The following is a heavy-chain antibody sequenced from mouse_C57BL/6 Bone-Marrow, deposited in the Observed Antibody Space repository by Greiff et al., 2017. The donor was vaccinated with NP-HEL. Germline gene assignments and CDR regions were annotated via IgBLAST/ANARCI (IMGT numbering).Heavy chain of an antibody. D-gene: IGHD1-1*01. CDR3: ARPYYYGSSYLFDY. V-gene: IGHV5-6*01. J-gene: IGHJ2*01. CDR1: GFTFSSYG. CDR2: ISSGGSYT. Sequence: EVQLVESGGDLVKPGGSLKLSCAASGFTFSSYGMSWVRQTPDKRLEWVATISSGGSYTYYPDSVKGRFTISRDNAKNTLYLQMSRLKSEDTAMYYCARPYYYGSSYLFDYWGQGTTLTVSS.